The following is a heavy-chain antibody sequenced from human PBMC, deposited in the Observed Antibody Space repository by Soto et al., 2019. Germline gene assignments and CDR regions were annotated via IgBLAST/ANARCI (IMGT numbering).Heavy chain of an antibody. CDR2: IYYSGST. Sequence: PSETLSLTCTVSGGSVSSGSYYWSWIRQPPGKGLEWIGYIYYSGSTNYNPSLKSRVTISVDTSKNQFSLKLSSVTAADTAVYYWARGVRTGFLYAGWFDPWGQGTLVTVSS. CDR1: GGSVSSGSYY. J-gene: IGHJ5*02. CDR3: ARGVRTGFLYAGWFDP. D-gene: IGHD2-2*01. V-gene: IGHV4-61*01.